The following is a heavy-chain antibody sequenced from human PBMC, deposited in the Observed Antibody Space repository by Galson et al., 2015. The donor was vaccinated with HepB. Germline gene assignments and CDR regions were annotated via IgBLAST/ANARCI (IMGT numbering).Heavy chain of an antibody. CDR1: GFTFSSYG. D-gene: IGHD2-15*01. CDR3: AKEGGTSGSSRYAFDH. J-gene: IGHJ4*02. V-gene: IGHV3-30*18. CDR2: KAFDGSAE. Sequence: SLRLSCAASGFTFSSYGMHWVRQAPGKGLEWVTVKAFDGSAEYFADSVKGRFTISRDNSKKTLYLQMNNLRVEDTAVYYCAKEGGTSGSSRYAFDHWGQGTLGTVSS.